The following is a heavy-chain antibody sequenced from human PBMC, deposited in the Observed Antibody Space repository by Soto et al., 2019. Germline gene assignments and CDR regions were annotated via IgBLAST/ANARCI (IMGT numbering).Heavy chain of an antibody. CDR3: GRAPWGGGYFDY. CDR2: IYYSGST. V-gene: IGHV4-31*03. J-gene: IGHJ4*02. D-gene: IGHD3-16*01. CDR1: GGSISSGGYY. Sequence: SETLSLTCTVSGGSISSGGYYWSWIRQHPGKGLEWIGYIYYSGSTYYNPSLKSRVTISVDTSKNQFSLKLSSVTAADTAVYYWGRAPWGGGYFDYWGRGTLVTVSS.